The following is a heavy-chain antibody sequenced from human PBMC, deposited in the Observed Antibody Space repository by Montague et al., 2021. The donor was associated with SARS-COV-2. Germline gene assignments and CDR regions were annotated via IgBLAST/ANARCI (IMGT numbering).Heavy chain of an antibody. Sequence: SETLSLTCTVSGGSISTNPYFWGWIRQPPGKGLNGIRSSNYSGNTNYNPSIKGRVALSIDKSENQFSLKLSSVTAADTAVYYCARGNRRALPGTDVDYWGQGTLVTVSS. CDR2: SNYSGNT. V-gene: IGHV4-39*07. CDR3: ARGNRRALPGTDVDY. J-gene: IGHJ4*02. CDR1: GGSISTNPYF. D-gene: IGHD1-14*01.